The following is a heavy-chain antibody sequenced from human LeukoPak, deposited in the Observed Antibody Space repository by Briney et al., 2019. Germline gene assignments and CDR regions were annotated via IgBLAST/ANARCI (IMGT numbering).Heavy chain of an antibody. CDR3: ATHRRSGSGGSENAFES. D-gene: IGHD5-12*01. V-gene: IGHV4-34*01. CDR2: IYDSATT. J-gene: IGHJ3*02. Sequence: SETLSLTCALYGGPFSNYYWDWIRQAPAKGLELIRNIYDSATTHYTPSLKSRVTISGDTSKNECSLKLISVSAADTAIYYWATHRRSGSGGSENAFESWGQGTMVTVSS. CDR1: GGPFSNYY.